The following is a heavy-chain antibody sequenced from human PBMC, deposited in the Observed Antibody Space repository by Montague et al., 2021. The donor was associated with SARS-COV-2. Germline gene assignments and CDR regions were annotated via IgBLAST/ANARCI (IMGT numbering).Heavy chain of an antibody. CDR1: GFTFSSYG. D-gene: IGHD3-9*01. V-gene: IGHV3-33*05. CDR3: ARDPKYYDILTGYLIARSYYYYYGMDV. J-gene: IGHJ6*02. Sequence: SLRLSCEASGFTFSSYGMHWVRQAPGKGLEWVAVISYDGSNKYYADSVKGRFTISRDNSKNTLYLQMNSLRAEDTAVYYCARDPKYYDILTGYLIARSYYYYYGMDVWGQGTTVTVS. CDR2: ISYDGSNK.